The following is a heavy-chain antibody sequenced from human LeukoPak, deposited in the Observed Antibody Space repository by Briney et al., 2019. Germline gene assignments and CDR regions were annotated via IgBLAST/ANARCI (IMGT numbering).Heavy chain of an antibody. V-gene: IGHV4-30-2*01. Sequence: SETLSLTCAVSGGSLSSGGYSWSWVRQPPGRGLEWLGYIYHSGSTYYNPSLKSRVTISVDRSKNQFSLKLSSVTAADTAVYYCARYSSSWSYYYGMGVWGQGTTVTVSS. J-gene: IGHJ6*02. CDR1: GGSLSSGGYS. CDR2: IYHSGST. CDR3: ARYSSSWSYYYGMGV. D-gene: IGHD6-6*01.